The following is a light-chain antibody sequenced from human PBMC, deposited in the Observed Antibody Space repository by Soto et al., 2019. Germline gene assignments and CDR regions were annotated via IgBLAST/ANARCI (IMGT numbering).Light chain of an antibody. V-gene: IGLV2-14*01. CDR3: SSYTGSSTYVV. CDR2: DVS. Sequence: QSVLTQPASVSGSPGQSITISCTGTSSDVGGYNYVSWYQQHPGKAPKLMICDVSNRPSGVSNRFSGSKSANTASLTISGLQAEDEADYYCSSYTGSSTYVVFGGGTKVTVL. CDR1: SSDVGGYNY. J-gene: IGLJ2*01.